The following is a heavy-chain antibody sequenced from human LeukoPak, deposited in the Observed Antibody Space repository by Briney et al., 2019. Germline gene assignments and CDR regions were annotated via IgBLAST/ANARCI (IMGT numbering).Heavy chain of an antibody. CDR2: IRYDGNNK. Sequence: GGSLRLSCAASGFTFSSYGMYWVRQAPGKGLEWVTFIRYDGNNKSYADSVKGRFTISRDDAKNSLYLQMNSLRAEDTAVYYCARILDSAWGELGYWGQGTLVTVSS. D-gene: IGHD6-19*01. CDR1: GFTFSSYG. V-gene: IGHV3-30*02. CDR3: ARILDSAWGELGY. J-gene: IGHJ4*02.